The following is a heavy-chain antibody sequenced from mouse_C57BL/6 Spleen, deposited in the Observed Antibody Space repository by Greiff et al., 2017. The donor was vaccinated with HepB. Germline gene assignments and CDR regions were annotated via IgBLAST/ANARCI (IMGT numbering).Heavy chain of an antibody. V-gene: IGHV5-16*01. J-gene: IGHJ1*03. CDR2: INYDGSST. Sequence: EVQRVESEGGLVQPGSSMKLSCTASGFTFSDYYMAWVRQVPEKGLEWVANINYDGSSTYYLDSLKSRFIISRDNAKNILYLQMSSLKSEDTATYYCARDHYWYFDVWGTGTTVTVSS. CDR3: ARDHYWYFDV. CDR1: GFTFSDYY.